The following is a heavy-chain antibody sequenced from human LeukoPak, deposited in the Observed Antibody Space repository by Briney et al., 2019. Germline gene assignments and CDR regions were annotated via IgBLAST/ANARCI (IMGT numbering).Heavy chain of an antibody. D-gene: IGHD6-13*01. J-gene: IGHJ5*02. CDR2: ISAYNGNT. CDR1: GYTFTSYG. V-gene: IGHV1-18*01. Sequence: AAVKVSCKASGYTFTSYGISWVRQAPGQGLEWMGWISAYNGNTNYAQKLQGRVTMTTDTSTGTAYMELRSLRSDDTAVYYCARVSQTAAAGINWFDPWGQGTLVTVSS. CDR3: ARVSQTAAAGINWFDP.